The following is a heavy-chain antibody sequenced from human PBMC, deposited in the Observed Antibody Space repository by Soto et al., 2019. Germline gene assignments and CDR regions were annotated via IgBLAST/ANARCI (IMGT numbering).Heavy chain of an antibody. Sequence: PGGSLRLSCAASGFTFSSYAMSWVRQAPGKGLEWVSAISGSGGSTYYADSVKGRFTISRDNSKNTLYLQMNSLRAEDTAVYYCAIIAAADQTFPYFDYWGQGTLVTVSS. CDR1: GFTFSSYA. V-gene: IGHV3-23*01. CDR3: AIIAAADQTFPYFDY. D-gene: IGHD6-13*01. CDR2: ISGSGGST. J-gene: IGHJ4*02.